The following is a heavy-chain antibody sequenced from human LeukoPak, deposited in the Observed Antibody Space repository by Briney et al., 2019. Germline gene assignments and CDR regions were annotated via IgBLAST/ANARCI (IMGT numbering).Heavy chain of an antibody. V-gene: IGHV1-18*01. Sequence: GASVKVSCKASGYTFIRYGFSWVRQAPGQGLEWMGWISAYNGDTNYAQKVQGRVTMTTDTSTTTAYMELRSLRSDDTAVYYCARDQGNGYLGDYWGQGTLVTASS. J-gene: IGHJ4*02. CDR2: ISAYNGDT. D-gene: IGHD3-22*01. CDR3: ARDQGNGYLGDY. CDR1: GYTFIRYG.